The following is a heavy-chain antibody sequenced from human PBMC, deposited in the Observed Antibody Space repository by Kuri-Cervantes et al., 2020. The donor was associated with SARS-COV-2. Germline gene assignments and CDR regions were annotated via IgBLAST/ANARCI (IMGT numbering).Heavy chain of an antibody. Sequence: GSLRLSCSVSGFSVTSGSYYWSWLRQSPGKGLEWIGYIYYGGSTTYNPALKSRVTISIDMTNNQFFLNLKGASAAATAVYYCARGFWTGFLFDSWGQGSLVTVSS. J-gene: IGHJ4*02. D-gene: IGHD3/OR15-3a*01. V-gene: IGHV4-61*01. CDR2: IYYGGST. CDR3: ARGFWTGFLFDS. CDR1: GFSVTSGSYY.